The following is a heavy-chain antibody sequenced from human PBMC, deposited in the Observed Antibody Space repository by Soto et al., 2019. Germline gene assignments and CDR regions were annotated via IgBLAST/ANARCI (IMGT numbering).Heavy chain of an antibody. CDR3: MAAATK. CDR1: GFSFTNAW. CDR2: IKSISSGATT. D-gene: IGHD1-26*01. Sequence: EVQLVESGGGLVKPGGSLRLSCAAFGFSFTNAWMTWVRQAPGKGLEWVGRIKSISSGATTDYAAPVKGRFSISRDDSKNTVYLQMNSLKTDDTAVYYCMAAATKWGKGTLVTVSS. V-gene: IGHV3-15*01. J-gene: IGHJ4*02.